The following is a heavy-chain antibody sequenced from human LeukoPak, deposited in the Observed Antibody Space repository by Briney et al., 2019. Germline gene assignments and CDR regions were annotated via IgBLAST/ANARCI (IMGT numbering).Heavy chain of an antibody. D-gene: IGHD3-22*01. CDR2: IGSTSSTI. CDR1: GFTFGSYT. J-gene: IGHJ3*02. V-gene: IGHV3-48*01. Sequence: GGSLRLSCAASGFTFGSYTMNWVRQAPGKGLEWVSYIGSTSSTIYYADPVKGRFTISRDNAKNSLYLQMKSLRAEDTAVYYCARDHHRRLYDSQARDTFDIWGQGTMVTVSS. CDR3: ARDHHRRLYDSQARDTFDI.